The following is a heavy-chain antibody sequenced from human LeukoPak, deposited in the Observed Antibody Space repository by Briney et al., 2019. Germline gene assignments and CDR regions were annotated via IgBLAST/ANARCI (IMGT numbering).Heavy chain of an antibody. CDR1: GGSISSYY. CDR3: GSVVQRLLTTAEPLYYFDY. Sequence: PSETLSLTCTVSGGSISSYYWSWIRQPPGKGLDCIGYIYYSGSTNYNPSLKSRVTISVDTSKNQFSLKLSSVTAADTAVYFRGSVVQRLLTTAEPLYYFDYWGQGTLVTVSS. CDR2: IYYSGST. D-gene: IGHD1-14*01. J-gene: IGHJ4*02. V-gene: IGHV4-59*08.